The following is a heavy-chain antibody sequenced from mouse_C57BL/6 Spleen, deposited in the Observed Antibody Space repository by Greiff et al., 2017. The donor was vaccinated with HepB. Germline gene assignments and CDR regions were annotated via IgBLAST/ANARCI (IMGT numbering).Heavy chain of an antibody. V-gene: IGHV3-6*01. CDR3: AREGTEYAMDY. J-gene: IGHJ4*01. CDR1: GYSITSGYY. D-gene: IGHD3-3*01. CDR2: ISYDGSN. Sequence: EVQLQQSGPGLVKPSQSLSLTCSVTGYSITSGYYWNWIRQFPGNKLEWMGYISYDGSNNYNPSLKNRISITRDTSKNQFFLKLNSVTTEDTATYYCAREGTEYAMDYWGQGTSVTVSS.